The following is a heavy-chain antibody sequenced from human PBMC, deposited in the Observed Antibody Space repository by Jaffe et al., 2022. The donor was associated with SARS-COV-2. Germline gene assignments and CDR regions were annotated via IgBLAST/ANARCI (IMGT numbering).Heavy chain of an antibody. CDR1: GFTFSSYW. D-gene: IGHD6-13*01. CDR2: INSDGSST. J-gene: IGHJ6*02. Sequence: EVQLVESGGGLVQPGGSLRLSCAASGFTFSSYWMHWVRQAPGKGLVWVSRINSDGSSTSYADSVKGRFTISRDNAKNTLYLQMNSLRAEDTAVYYCARSVGSSWGVYMFYYYYGMDVWGQGTTVTVSS. V-gene: IGHV3-74*01. CDR3: ARSVGSSWGVYMFYYYYGMDV.